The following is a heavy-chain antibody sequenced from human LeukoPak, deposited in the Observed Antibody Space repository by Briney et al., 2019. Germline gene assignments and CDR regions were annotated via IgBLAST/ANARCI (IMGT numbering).Heavy chain of an antibody. D-gene: IGHD4-17*01. CDR1: GFTFSRYD. Sequence: GGSLRLSCTASGFTFSRYDMHWVRQSTGKGLEWVSAIGTAGDTFYLGSVKGRFTISRENAKNSLYLEMNSLRAEDTAVYYCARDFYDNDDYGYYFDSWGQGTLVTVSS. CDR2: IGTAGDT. J-gene: IGHJ4*02. CDR3: ARDFYDNDDYGYYFDS. V-gene: IGHV3-13*01.